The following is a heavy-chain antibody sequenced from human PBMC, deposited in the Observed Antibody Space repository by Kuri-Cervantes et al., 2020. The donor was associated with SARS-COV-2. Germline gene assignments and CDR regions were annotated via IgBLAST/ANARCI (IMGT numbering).Heavy chain of an antibody. J-gene: IGHJ4*01. Sequence: WIDSGFTFGDYAMSWVRQAPGRGLGWVGFIRSKFFGETRQYAASVRDRFTISRDDSKSIVCLQMNSLKTEDTAVYYCTRLCCICVGCQGFFDTWGQGTLVTVSS. CDR2: IRSKFFGETR. D-gene: IGHD3-10*02. CDR3: TRLCCICVGCQGFFDT. CDR1: GFTFGDYA. V-gene: IGHV3-49*04.